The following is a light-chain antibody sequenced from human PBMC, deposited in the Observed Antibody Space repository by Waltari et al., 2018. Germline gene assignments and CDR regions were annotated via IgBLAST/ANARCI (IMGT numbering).Light chain of an antibody. Sequence: IQMTQSPSSVSASVGDRVTITCRASQPISTWLAWYQQKPGTAPKLLIYAASNLQSGVPSRFSGSGSGTYFTLTIRSLQPEDFATYYCHQANSFPVTFGGGTKVEIK. V-gene: IGKV1-12*01. J-gene: IGKJ4*01. CDR1: QPISTW. CDR2: AAS. CDR3: HQANSFPVT.